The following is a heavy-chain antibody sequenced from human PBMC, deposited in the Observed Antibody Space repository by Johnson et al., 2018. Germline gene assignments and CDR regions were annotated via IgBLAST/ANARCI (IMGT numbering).Heavy chain of an antibody. CDR3: SREARWVDG. D-gene: IGHD4-23*01. J-gene: IGHJ6*04. CDR2: TYYRSKWFY. Sequence: VQLVESGPGLVKPSQTLSLTCAISGDSVSRNTAAWNWIRLSPWRGLEWLGRTYYRSKWFYDYAVSVKSRMTINVDVSKHLFSRQLNSVKPEDPAGYYCSREARWVDGRGKGNTVTVTS. V-gene: IGHV6-1*01. CDR1: GDSVSRNTAA.